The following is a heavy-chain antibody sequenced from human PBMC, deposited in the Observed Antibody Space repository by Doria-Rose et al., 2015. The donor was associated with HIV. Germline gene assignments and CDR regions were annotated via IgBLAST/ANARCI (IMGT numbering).Heavy chain of an antibody. CDR2: IFSDDER. V-gene: IGHV2-26*01. CDR1: GGSLSSPGMG. Sequence: ESGPVLVKPTETLTLTCTVSGGSLSSPGMGVSWIRQPPGKALEWLANIFSDDERSYTTSLKSRLTTSSGTSKSQVVLTMTDMDPVDTATYYCARIKSSRWYHKYYFDFWGQGTLVIVSA. CDR3: ARIKSSRWYHKYYFDF. D-gene: IGHD6-13*01. J-gene: IGHJ4*02.